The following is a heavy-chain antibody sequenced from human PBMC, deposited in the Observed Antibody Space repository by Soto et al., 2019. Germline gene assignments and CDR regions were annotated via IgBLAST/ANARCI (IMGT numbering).Heavy chain of an antibody. J-gene: IGHJ4*02. V-gene: IGHV4-34*01. D-gene: IGHD4-4*01. Sequence: SETLSLTCTFSGGSFSGYYWNWIRQSPGKGLEWVGETHHSGSTNYNPYLKGRATISLDMSKNQFSLKLSSVTAADTAVYYCALHGRHDYSNPQIHFDYWGQGTLVTVSS. CDR3: ALHGRHDYSNPQIHFDY. CDR2: THHSGST. CDR1: GGSFSGYY.